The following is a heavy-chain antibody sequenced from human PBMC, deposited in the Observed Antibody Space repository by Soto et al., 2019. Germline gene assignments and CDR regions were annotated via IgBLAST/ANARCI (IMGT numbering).Heavy chain of an antibody. J-gene: IGHJ4*02. CDR3: ARRVSGCDY. CDR1: GFTFSSYA. D-gene: IGHD3-10*01. V-gene: IGHV3-23*01. Sequence: EVQVLESGGGLVQPGGSLRLSCAASGFTFSSYAMNWVRQAPGNGLEWVSGINTSGGDTHYADSVQGRFTISRDNSKHTLYLQMNSLRAEDTAVYYCARRVSGCDYWGQGTLVTVSS. CDR2: INTSGGDT.